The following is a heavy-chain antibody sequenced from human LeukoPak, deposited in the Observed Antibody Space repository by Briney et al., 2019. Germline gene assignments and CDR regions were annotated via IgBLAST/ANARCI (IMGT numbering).Heavy chain of an antibody. CDR3: AKEFNRGLPDY. CDR1: GFTFSGYW. J-gene: IGHJ4*02. V-gene: IGHV3-74*01. CDR2: IYSDGSST. D-gene: IGHD2-21*01. Sequence: GGSLRLSCAASGFTFSGYWMHWVRQAPGKGLVWVSRIYSDGSSTNYAGSVKGRFTSSRDNAKNTLFLQMSSLRAEDTAVYYCAKEFNRGLPDYWGQGTLVTVPS.